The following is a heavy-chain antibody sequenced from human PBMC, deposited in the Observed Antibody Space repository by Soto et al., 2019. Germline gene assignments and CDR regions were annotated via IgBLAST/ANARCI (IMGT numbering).Heavy chain of an antibody. D-gene: IGHD3-10*01. J-gene: IGHJ3*02. Sequence: QVQLQESGPGLVKPSQTLSLTCTVSGDSISSGDYYWSWIRQPPGKGLEWIGYIYYSGSTYYNPSLNSRFTISLDTSKKQFSLKLSSVTAADTAVYYCARERYYYGSGTYKGDAFDIWGQGTMVTVSS. V-gene: IGHV4-30-4*01. CDR2: IYYSGST. CDR3: ARERYYYGSGTYKGDAFDI. CDR1: GDSISSGDYY.